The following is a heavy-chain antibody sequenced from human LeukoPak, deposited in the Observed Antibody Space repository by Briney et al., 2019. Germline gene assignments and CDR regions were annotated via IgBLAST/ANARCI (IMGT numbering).Heavy chain of an antibody. CDR2: ISSSSSYI. CDR1: GFSISDYW. V-gene: IGHV3-21*01. J-gene: IGHJ4*02. Sequence: GGSLRLSCAASGFSISDYWMSWVRQAPGKGLEWVSSISSSSSYIYYADSVKGRFTISRDNAKNSLYLQMNSLRAEDTAVYYCARSSIDYVWGSRYWGQGTLVTVSS. D-gene: IGHD3-16*01. CDR3: ARSSIDYVWGSRY.